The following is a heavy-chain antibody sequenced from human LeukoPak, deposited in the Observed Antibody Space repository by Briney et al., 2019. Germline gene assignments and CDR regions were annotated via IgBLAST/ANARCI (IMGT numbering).Heavy chain of an antibody. V-gene: IGHV1-2*02. CDR2: INPNSGGT. Sequence: GASVKVSCKASGYTFTGYYMHWVRQAPGQGLEWMGWINPNSGGTNYAQKFQGRVTMTRDTSISTAYMELSRLRSDATAVYYCARADYYGSGSYYFAPRNWFDPWGQGTLVTVSS. CDR1: GYTFTGYY. D-gene: IGHD3-10*01. CDR3: ARADYYGSGSYYFAPRNWFDP. J-gene: IGHJ5*02.